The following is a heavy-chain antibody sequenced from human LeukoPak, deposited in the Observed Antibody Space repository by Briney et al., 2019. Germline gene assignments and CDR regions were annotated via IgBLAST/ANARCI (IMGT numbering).Heavy chain of an antibody. CDR3: TRSGYRHPYHFDS. Sequence: EPSETLSLTCSVSGGSISTSNYYWVWIRQSPEKGLEWIGSIFHNGNAFYSPSLKSRVTMSVDTSKNQFSLKLTSVTAADTAIYYCTRSGYRHPYHFDSWGQGTLVIVSS. V-gene: IGHV4-39*07. CDR2: IFHNGNA. J-gene: IGHJ4*02. CDR1: GGSISTSNYY. D-gene: IGHD3-22*01.